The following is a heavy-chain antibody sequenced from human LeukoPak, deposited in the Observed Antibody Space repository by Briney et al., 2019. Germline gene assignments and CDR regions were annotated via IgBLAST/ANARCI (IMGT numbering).Heavy chain of an antibody. Sequence: ASVKVSCKASGYTFTSYGISWVRQAPGQGLEWMGWISAYNGNTNYAQKLQGRVTMTTDTSTSTAYMELSSLRSEDTAVYYCAREVFYYDSSGYFGYWGQGTLVTVSS. V-gene: IGHV1-18*01. CDR2: ISAYNGNT. CDR3: AREVFYYDSSGYFGY. J-gene: IGHJ4*02. CDR1: GYTFTSYG. D-gene: IGHD3-22*01.